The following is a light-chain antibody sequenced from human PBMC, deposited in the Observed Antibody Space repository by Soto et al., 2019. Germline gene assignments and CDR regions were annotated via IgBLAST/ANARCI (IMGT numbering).Light chain of an antibody. CDR3: CSYAGSYTFGV. Sequence: QSVLTQPPSVSGAPGQRVTISCTGSSSNIGAGYDVHWYQQRPGTAPKLLIFGNINRPSGVPDRFSGSKSGNTASLTISGLQAEDEADYYCCSYAGSYTFGVFGGGTKLTVL. V-gene: IGLV1-40*01. CDR2: GNI. J-gene: IGLJ3*02. CDR1: SSNIGAGYD.